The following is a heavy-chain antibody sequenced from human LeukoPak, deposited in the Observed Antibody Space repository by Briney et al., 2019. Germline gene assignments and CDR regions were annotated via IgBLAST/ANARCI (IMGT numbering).Heavy chain of an antibody. CDR1: GFTFSIYA. D-gene: IGHD3-22*01. V-gene: IGHV3-23*01. CDR3: AKDRPNYYGSNGHYYRRDGDY. CDR2: ITSSGDGT. J-gene: IGHJ4*02. Sequence: GGSLRLSCAASGFTFSIYAMSWVRQAPGKGLQWVSSITSSGDGTYYADSVKGRFTISRDNSENMLYLQMNSLRVEDTAIYFCAKDRPNYYGSNGHYYRRDGDYWGQGTLVTVSS.